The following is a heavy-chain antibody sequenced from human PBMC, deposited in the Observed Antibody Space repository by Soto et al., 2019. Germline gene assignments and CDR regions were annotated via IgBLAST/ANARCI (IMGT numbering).Heavy chain of an antibody. CDR3: ARDGYGDPYYYDAMDV. J-gene: IGHJ6*02. D-gene: IGHD4-17*01. CDR2: IDTAGSTK. Sequence: VQLVQSGGGLVQPGGSLRLSCAASGVTFTFYEMNWVRQAPGKGLEWLAYIDTAGSTKYYADSVKGRFTISRDNAKNSLSLQMNNLRAEETAVYYCARDGYGDPYYYDAMDVWGQVTTVTVSS. V-gene: IGHV3-48*03. CDR1: GVTFTFYE.